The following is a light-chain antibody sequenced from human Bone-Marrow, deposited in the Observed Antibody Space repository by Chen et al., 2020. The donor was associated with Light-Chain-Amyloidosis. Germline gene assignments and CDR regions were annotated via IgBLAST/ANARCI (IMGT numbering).Light chain of an antibody. CDR1: SSDVGGDNH. J-gene: IGLJ1*01. V-gene: IGLV2-14*01. Sequence: QSALTQPASVSGSPGQSITISCTGTSSDVGGDNHVSWYQQHPDKAPKLMIYEVTNRPSLVPDRFSGSTSDNTASLTISGLQTEDEADYFCSSYIITNTLVFGSGTRVTVL. CDR3: SSYIITNTLV. CDR2: EVT.